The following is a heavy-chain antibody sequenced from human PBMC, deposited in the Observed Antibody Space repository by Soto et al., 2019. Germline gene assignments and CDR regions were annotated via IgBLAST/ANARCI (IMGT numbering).Heavy chain of an antibody. Sequence: SETLSLTCTVSGGAISNFYWSWIRQPPGKGLEWIGYISYSGNTNYNPSLKSRVSISVDTSKNQLSLNLTSVTAADTAVYYCARAPMVLSRSYFDSWGQGTLVTVSS. CDR2: ISYSGNT. CDR1: GGAISNFY. D-gene: IGHD2-8*01. V-gene: IGHV4-59*01. J-gene: IGHJ4*02. CDR3: ARAPMVLSRSYFDS.